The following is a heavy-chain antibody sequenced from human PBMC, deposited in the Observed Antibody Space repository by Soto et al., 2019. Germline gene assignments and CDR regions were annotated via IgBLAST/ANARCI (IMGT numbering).Heavy chain of an antibody. CDR2: IYYSGRT. CDR3: ARKRGITMVRGVIPYYYYYMDV. D-gene: IGHD3-10*01. CDR1: GGSISGYY. Sequence: SETLSLTCTVSGGSISGYYWSWIRQPPGQGLDWIGYIYYSGRTNYNPSLKRGVTISVYTSKSQFSLKLSSVTAADTAVYYCARKRGITMVRGVIPYYYYYMDVWGKGTTVTVSS. V-gene: IGHV4-59*01. J-gene: IGHJ6*03.